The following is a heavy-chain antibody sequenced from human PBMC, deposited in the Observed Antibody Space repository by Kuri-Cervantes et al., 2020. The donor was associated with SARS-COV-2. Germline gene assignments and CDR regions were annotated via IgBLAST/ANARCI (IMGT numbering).Heavy chain of an antibody. D-gene: IGHD2-2*01. CDR2: ITQSGST. Sequence: SETLSLTCTVFGGSFSDNHWSWIRQAPGKGLKWVAEITQSGSTNYNPSLKSRVTISLDTSKNQFSLKLSSVTAADTAVYYCARGGCSSTSCYSKHQKNWFDPWGQGTLVTVSS. V-gene: IGHV4-34*01. J-gene: IGHJ5*02. CDR1: GGSFSDNH. CDR3: ARGGCSSTSCYSKHQKNWFDP.